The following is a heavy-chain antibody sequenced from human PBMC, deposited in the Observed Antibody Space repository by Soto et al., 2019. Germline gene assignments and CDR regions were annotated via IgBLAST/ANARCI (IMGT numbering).Heavy chain of an antibody. CDR3: ARSETAYGGNAY. Sequence: GGSLRLSCAASGFTFSSSWMSWVRRAPGKGLEWVANIKQDGSEKYYVDSVKGRFTISRDNAKNSLFLQMNSLRADDTAVYYCARSETAYGGNAYWGQGTLVTVSS. D-gene: IGHD2-15*01. J-gene: IGHJ4*02. CDR1: GFTFSSSW. V-gene: IGHV3-7*03. CDR2: IKQDGSEK.